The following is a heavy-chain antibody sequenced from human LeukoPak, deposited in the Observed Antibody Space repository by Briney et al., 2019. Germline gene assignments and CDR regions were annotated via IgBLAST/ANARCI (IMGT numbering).Heavy chain of an antibody. J-gene: IGHJ1*01. CDR2: ISAYNGNT. D-gene: IGHD3-9*01. V-gene: IGHV1-18*04. Sequence: ASMKVSCKASGYTFTSYGISWVGQAPGQGCEWLGWISAYNGNTNYAQKLQGRVTMTTDTSTSTAYRELRSLRSDDTAVYYCARSYDILTGPGDFQHWGQGTLVTVSS. CDR3: ARSYDILTGPGDFQH. CDR1: GYTFTSYG.